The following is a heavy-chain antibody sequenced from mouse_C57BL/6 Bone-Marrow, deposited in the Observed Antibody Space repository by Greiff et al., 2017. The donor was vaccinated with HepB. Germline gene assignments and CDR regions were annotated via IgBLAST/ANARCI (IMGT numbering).Heavy chain of an antibody. CDR3: ARYGGTYYFDY. V-gene: IGHV7-3*01. CDR2: IRNKANGYTT. J-gene: IGHJ2*01. CDR1: GFTFTDYY. D-gene: IGHD3-3*01. Sequence: EVKLEESGGGLVQPGGSLSLSCAASGFTFTDYYMSWVRQPPGKALEWLGFIRNKANGYTTEYSASVKGRFTISRDNSQSILYLQMNALRAEDSATYYCARYGGTYYFDYWGQGTTLTVSS.